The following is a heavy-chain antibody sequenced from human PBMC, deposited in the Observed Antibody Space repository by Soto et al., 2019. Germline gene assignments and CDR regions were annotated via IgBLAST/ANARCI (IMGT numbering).Heavy chain of an antibody. CDR3: ARWTYYYDSSGYYYGNVIDY. CDR1: GFTFSSYS. V-gene: IGHV3-21*01. CDR2: ISSSSSYI. J-gene: IGHJ4*02. Sequence: EVQLVESGGGLVKPGGSLRLSCAASGFTFSSYSMNWVRQAPGKGLEWVSSISSSSSYIYYADSVKGRFTISRDNAKNSLYLQMNSLRAEDTAVYYCARWTYYYDSSGYYYGNVIDYWGQGTLVTVSS. D-gene: IGHD3-22*01.